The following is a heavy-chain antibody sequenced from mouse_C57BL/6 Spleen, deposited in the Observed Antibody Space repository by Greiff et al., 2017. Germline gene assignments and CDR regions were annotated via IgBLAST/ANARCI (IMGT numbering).Heavy chain of an antibody. CDR1: GFTFSSYA. Sequence: EVKVEESGEGLVKPGGSLKLSCAASGFTFSSYAMSWVRQTPEKRLEWVAYISSGGDYIYYADTVKGRFTISRDNARNTLYLQMSSLKSEDTAMYYCTTTGLGYWGQGTTLTVSS. V-gene: IGHV5-9-1*02. D-gene: IGHD4-1*02. J-gene: IGHJ2*01. CDR3: TTTGLGY. CDR2: ISSGGDYI.